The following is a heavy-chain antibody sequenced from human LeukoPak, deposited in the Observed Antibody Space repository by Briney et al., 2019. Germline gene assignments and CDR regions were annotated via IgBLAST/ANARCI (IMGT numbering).Heavy chain of an antibody. Sequence: ASVKVSCKASGYTFTSYGISWVRQAPGQGLEWMGWISAYNGNTNYAQKLQGRVTMTTDTSTSTAYMELRSLRSDDTAVYYCARDSATTVTTRKGFDYWGQRTLVTVSS. CDR2: ISAYNGNT. CDR3: ARDSATTVTTRKGFDY. V-gene: IGHV1-18*01. J-gene: IGHJ4*02. CDR1: GYTFTSYG. D-gene: IGHD4-17*01.